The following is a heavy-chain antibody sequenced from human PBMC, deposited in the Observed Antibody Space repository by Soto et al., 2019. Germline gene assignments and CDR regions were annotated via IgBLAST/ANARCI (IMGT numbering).Heavy chain of an antibody. CDR2: IYYSGST. D-gene: IGHD3-3*01. J-gene: IGHJ6*02. V-gene: IGHV4-61*01. Sequence: SETLSLTCTVSGGSVSSGSYYWSWIRQPPGKGLEWIGYIYYSGSTNYNPSLKSRVTISVDTSKNQFSLKLSSMTAADTAVYYCARDHRITIFGVAHHYYYGMDVWGQGTTVTVSS. CDR1: GGSVSSGSYY. CDR3: ARDHRITIFGVAHHYYYGMDV.